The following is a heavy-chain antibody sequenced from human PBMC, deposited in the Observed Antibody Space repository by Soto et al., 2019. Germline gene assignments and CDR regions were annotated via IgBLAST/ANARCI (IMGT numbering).Heavy chain of an antibody. D-gene: IGHD2-15*01. Sequence: QVQLVESGGGVVQPGGSLRLSCAASGFTFRNYAMHWVRQAPGKGLECLAVIAYDGSNAFYRESVKGRFTISRDNSKNTLYLHMNSLRSEDMGVYYCARGDREDILVVVGARPGEYGIDIWGQGTTVTVSS. J-gene: IGHJ6*02. V-gene: IGHV3-30-3*01. CDR2: IAYDGSNA. CDR3: ARGDREDILVVVGARPGEYGIDI. CDR1: GFTFRNYA.